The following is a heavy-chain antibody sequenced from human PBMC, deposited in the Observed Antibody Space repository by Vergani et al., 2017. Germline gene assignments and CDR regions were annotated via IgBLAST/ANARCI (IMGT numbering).Heavy chain of an antibody. CDR3: ARARCIETCYMSNWLVS. D-gene: IGHD3-9*01. V-gene: IGHV3-74*03. J-gene: IGHJ5*01. CDR1: GFSFNSYW. CDR2: IKSDGSIT. Sequence: DVHLAESGGGFFQPGGSLRLSCSASGFSFNSYWMHWVRQVPGKGLLWVSRIKSDGSITAYADSVKGRFTISRDNAQNTLYLQMNSLRVEDTGVYYCARARCIETCYMSNWLVSWGQGTLVTVSS.